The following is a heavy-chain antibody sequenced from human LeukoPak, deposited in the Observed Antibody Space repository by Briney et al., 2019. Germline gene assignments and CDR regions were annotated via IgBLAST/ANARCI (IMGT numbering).Heavy chain of an antibody. V-gene: IGHV4-59*08. J-gene: IGHJ5*01. CDR3: AGGGRYSSGWFDY. CDR2: IYYSGST. Sequence: SETLSLTCTVSGGSISSYYWSWIRQPPGKGLEWIGYIYYSGSTNYSPSLKSRVTISVDTSKNQFSLKLSSVTAADTTVYYCAGGGRYSSGWFDYWGQGTLVTVSS. D-gene: IGHD6-19*01. CDR1: GGSISSYY.